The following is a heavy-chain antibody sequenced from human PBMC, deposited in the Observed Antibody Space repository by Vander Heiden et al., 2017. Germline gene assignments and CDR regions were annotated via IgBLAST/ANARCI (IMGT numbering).Heavy chain of an antibody. CDR2: IYYTGST. CDR1: GGSISSSNYH. J-gene: IGHJ3*02. Sequence: QLQLQESGPGLAKPSETLSLTCTASGGSISSSNYHWGWIRQPPGKGLEWIGNIYYTGSTYYNPSLKSRVTISVDTSKNQFSLKVNSVTAADTAVYYCARTSYYEKSGQRLDTFGIWGQGTKVTVSS. V-gene: IGHV4-39*01. CDR3: ARTSYYEKSGQRLDTFGI. D-gene: IGHD3-22*01.